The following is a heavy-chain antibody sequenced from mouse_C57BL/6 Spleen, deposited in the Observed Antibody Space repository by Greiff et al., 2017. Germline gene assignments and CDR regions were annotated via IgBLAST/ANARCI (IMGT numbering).Heavy chain of an antibody. CDR3: ARAASNSWFAY. Sequence: VQLQQPGAELVKPGASVKLSCKASGYTFTSYWMHWVKQRPGQGLEWIGMIHPNSGSTNYNEKFKSKATLTVDKSSSTAYMQLSSLTSEDSAVYYCARAASNSWFAYWGQGTLVTVSA. CDR1: GYTFTSYW. V-gene: IGHV1-64*01. D-gene: IGHD2-5*01. J-gene: IGHJ3*01. CDR2: IHPNSGST.